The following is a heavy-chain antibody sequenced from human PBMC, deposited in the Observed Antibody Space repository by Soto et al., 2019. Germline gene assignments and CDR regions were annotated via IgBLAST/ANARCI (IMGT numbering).Heavy chain of an antibody. CDR3: ARTRGYSYGSYDY. CDR1: GCSISSSSYY. J-gene: IGHJ4*02. Sequence: SETLSLTCTVSGCSISSSSYYWGWIGQPPGKGLEWIGSIYYSGSTYYNPSLKSRVTISVDTSKNQFSLKLSSVTAADTAVYYCARTRGYSYGSYDYWGQGTLVTVSS. V-gene: IGHV4-39*01. D-gene: IGHD5-18*01. CDR2: IYYSGST.